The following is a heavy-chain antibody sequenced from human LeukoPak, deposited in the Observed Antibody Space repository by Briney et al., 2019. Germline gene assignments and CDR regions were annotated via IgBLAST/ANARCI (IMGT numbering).Heavy chain of an antibody. CDR1: GGSFSGYY. CDR2: INHSGCT. V-gene: IGHV4-34*01. CDR3: AKSNGYGLVDI. Sequence: PSETLSLTCAVYGGSFSGYYWSWIRQPPGKGLEWIGEINHSGCTNYNPSLKSRVTISLDTSRNQFSLKLNSVTAADTAVYYCAKSNGYGLVDIWGQGTMVTVSS. J-gene: IGHJ3*02. D-gene: IGHD3-10*01.